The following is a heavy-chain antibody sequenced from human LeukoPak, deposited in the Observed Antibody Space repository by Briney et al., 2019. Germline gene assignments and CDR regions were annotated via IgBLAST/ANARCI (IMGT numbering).Heavy chain of an antibody. CDR3: ARHSYGDYVVYFDY. CDR2: INHSGST. J-gene: IGHJ4*02. Sequence: SETLSLTCAVYGGSFSGYYWSWIRQPPGKGLEWIGEINHSGSTNYNPSLKSQVTISVDTSKNQFSLKLSSVTAADTAVYYCARHSYGDYVVYFDYWGQGTLVTVSS. CDR1: GGSFSGYY. D-gene: IGHD4-17*01. V-gene: IGHV4-34*01.